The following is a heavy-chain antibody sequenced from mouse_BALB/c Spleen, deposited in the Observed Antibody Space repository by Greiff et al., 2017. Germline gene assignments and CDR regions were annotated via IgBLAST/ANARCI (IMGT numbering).Heavy chain of an antibody. CDR2: ISDGGSYT. V-gene: IGHV5-4*02. J-gene: IGHJ1*01. D-gene: IGHD1-2*01. Sequence: EVKLVESGGGLVKPGGSLKLSCAASGFTFSDYYMYWVRQTPEKRLEWVATISDGGSYTYYPDSVKGRFTISRDNAKNNLYLQMSSLKSEDTAMYYCARDHLRLRYFDVWGAGTTVTVSS. CDR3: ARDHLRLRYFDV. CDR1: GFTFSDYY.